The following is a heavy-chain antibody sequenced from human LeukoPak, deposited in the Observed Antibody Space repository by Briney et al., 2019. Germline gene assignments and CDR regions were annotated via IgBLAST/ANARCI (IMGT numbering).Heavy chain of an antibody. Sequence: KSSETLSLTCTVSGGSISSSSYYWGWICQPPGKGLEWIGSIYYSGSTYYNPSLKSRVTISVDTSKNQFSLKLSSVTAADTAVYYCARHSSYYDFWSGYSPPRYWGQGTLVTVSS. D-gene: IGHD3-3*01. V-gene: IGHV4-39*01. J-gene: IGHJ4*02. CDR1: GGSISSSSYY. CDR2: IYYSGST. CDR3: ARHSSYYDFWSGYSPPRY.